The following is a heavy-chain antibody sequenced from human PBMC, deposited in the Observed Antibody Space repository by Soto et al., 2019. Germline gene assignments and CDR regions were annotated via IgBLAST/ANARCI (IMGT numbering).Heavy chain of an antibody. J-gene: IGHJ6*02. CDR3: ARLRVAYCGGDPSWCYYYGMDV. CDR2: RYYSGST. CDR1: GGSVSSGSYY. V-gene: IGHV4-61*01. Sequence: SETLSLTCTVSGGSVSSGSYYWSWIRQPPGKGLEWIGYRYYSGSTNYNPSLKSRVTISVDTSKNQFSLKLNSVTAADTAVYYCARLRVAYCGGDPSWCYYYGMDVWGQGTTVTVSS. D-gene: IGHD2-21*02.